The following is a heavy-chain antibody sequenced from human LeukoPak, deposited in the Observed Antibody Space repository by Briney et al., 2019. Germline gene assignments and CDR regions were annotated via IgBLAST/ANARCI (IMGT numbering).Heavy chain of an antibody. CDR1: GGTFSIYA. CDR2: IIPIFGTA. V-gene: IGHV1-69*13. J-gene: IGHJ6*02. D-gene: IGHD1-14*01. CDR3: ARDTPINNHYYHPTILRAGIYGMDV. Sequence: SVTVSCKASGGTFSIYAISWVRQAPGQGLEWMGGIIPIFGTANYAQKFQGRVTITANESTSTAYMELSSLRSEDTAVYYCARDTPINNHYYHPTILRAGIYGMDVWGQGTTVTVSS.